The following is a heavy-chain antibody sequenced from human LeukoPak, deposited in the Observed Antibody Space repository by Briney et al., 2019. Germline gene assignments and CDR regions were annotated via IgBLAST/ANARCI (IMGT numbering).Heavy chain of an antibody. Sequence: ASVKDSCKACSYTLTGYFMHWVRQAPGQGLEWMGWINPNRGGTNYAQKFHGWVTMTRDTSISTTYMELSRLRSEDTAVYYCARDGDLGVPADWAGDNWFDPWGQGTLVTVSS. D-gene: IGHD2-2*01. V-gene: IGHV1-2*04. CDR1: SYTLTGYF. CDR3: ARDGDLGVPADWAGDNWFDP. J-gene: IGHJ5*02. CDR2: INPNRGGT.